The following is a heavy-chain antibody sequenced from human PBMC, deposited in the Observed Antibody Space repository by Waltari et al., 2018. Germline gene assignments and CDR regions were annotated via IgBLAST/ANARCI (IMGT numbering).Heavy chain of an antibody. V-gene: IGHV3-33*01. J-gene: IGHJ4*02. D-gene: IGHD3-22*01. CDR2: IWYDGSNK. CDR1: GFTFSSHG. CDR3: ARDRADYYDSSGYYMDY. Sequence: QVQLVESGGGVVQPGRSLRLSCAASGFTFSSHGMHWVRQAPGKGLEWVAVIWYDGSNKYYADSVKGRFTISRDNSKNTLYLQMNSLRAEDTAVYYCARDRADYYDSSGYYMDYWGQGTLVTVSS.